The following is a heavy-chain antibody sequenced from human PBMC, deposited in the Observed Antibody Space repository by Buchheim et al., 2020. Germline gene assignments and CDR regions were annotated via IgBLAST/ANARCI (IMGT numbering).Heavy chain of an antibody. CDR2: IKPNSGGT. D-gene: IGHD3-3*01. CDR1: GYTFTGYY. Sequence: QVQLVQSGAEVKKPGASVKVSCKASGYTFTGYYMHWVRQAPGQGLEWMGWIKPNSGGTNYAQKFQGWVTMTWDRSISTAYLELSRLRSDDTAVYYCARDRGYDFWSGYYYYYGMDVWGQGTT. CDR3: ARDRGYDFWSGYYYYYGMDV. J-gene: IGHJ6*02. V-gene: IGHV1-2*04.